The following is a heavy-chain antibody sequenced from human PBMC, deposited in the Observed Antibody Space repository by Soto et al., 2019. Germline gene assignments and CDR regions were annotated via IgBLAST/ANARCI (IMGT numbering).Heavy chain of an antibody. Sequence: PSETLSLTCAVYGGSFSGYYWSWIRQPPGKGLEWIGEINHSGSTNYNPSLKSRVTISVDTSKNQFSLKLSSVTAADTAVYYCARGHYYGSGSYYKRRGYFDYWGQGTLVTVS. V-gene: IGHV4-34*01. CDR1: GGSFSGYY. CDR2: INHSGST. J-gene: IGHJ4*02. CDR3: ARGHYYGSGSYYKRRGYFDY. D-gene: IGHD3-10*01.